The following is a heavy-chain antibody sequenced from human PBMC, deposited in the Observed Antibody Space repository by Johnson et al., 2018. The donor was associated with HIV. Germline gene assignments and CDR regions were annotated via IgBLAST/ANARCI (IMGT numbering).Heavy chain of an antibody. D-gene: IGHD6-19*01. Sequence: MLLVESGGGVVQPGGSLRLSCAASGFTFSSYDMHWVRQATGKGLEWVSAIGTAGDTYYPGSVKGRFTISRENAKNSLHLQMNSLRAEDTAFYYCAKARVRYSSDVDALDIWGQGTMVTVSS. CDR3: AKARVRYSSDVDALDI. V-gene: IGHV3-13*01. CDR2: IGTAGDT. J-gene: IGHJ3*02. CDR1: GFTFSSYD.